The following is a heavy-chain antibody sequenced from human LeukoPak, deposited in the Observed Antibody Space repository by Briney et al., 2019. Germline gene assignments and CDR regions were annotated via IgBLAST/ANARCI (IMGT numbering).Heavy chain of an antibody. CDR3: ARDHSSYDSSGYYYDY. J-gene: IGHJ4*02. CDR2: IYYSGST. V-gene: IGHV4-59*12. CDR1: GGSISSYY. Sequence: SETLSLTCTVSGGSISSYYWSWIRQPPGKGLEWIGYIYYSGSTNYNPSLKSRVTISVDTSKNQFSLKLSSVTAADTAVYYCARDHSSYDSSGYYYDYWGQGTLVTVSS. D-gene: IGHD3-22*01.